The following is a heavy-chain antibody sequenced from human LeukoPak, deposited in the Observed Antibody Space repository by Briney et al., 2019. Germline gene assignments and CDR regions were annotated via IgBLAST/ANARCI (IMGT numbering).Heavy chain of an antibody. CDR1: GFTFSSYA. CDR2: ISGSGGST. CDR3: AKDRRGYYASGSYYTDY. Sequence: PGGSLRLSCAASGFTFSSYAMSWVRQAPGKGLEWVSAISGSGGSTYYADSVKGRFTISRDNSKNTLYLQMNSLRAEDTAVYYCAKDRRGYYASGSYYTDYWGQGTLVTVSS. J-gene: IGHJ4*02. D-gene: IGHD3-10*01. V-gene: IGHV3-23*01.